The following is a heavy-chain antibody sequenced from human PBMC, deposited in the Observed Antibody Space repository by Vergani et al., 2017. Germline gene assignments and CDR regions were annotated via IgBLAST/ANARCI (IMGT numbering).Heavy chain of an antibody. CDR2: INHSGST. V-gene: IGHV4-34*01. CDR1: GGSFSGYY. D-gene: IGHD3-10*02. J-gene: IGHJ5*02. CDR3: ARVCRRITMIGQRNNWFDP. Sequence: QVQLQQWGAGLLKPSETLSLTCAVYGGSFSGYYWSWIRQPPGKGLEWIGEINHSGSTNYNPSLKSRVTISVDTSKNQFSRKLSSGTAADTAVYYCARVCRRITMIGQRNNWFDPWGQGTLVTVSS.